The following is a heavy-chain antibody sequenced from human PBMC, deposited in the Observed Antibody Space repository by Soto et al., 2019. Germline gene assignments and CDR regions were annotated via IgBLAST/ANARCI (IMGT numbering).Heavy chain of an antibody. Sequence: QVQLVQSGAEVKKPGSSVKVSCKAPGGTFSSYAISWVRQAPGQGLEWMGGIIPIFGTANYAQKFQGRVTITADESTSTGYMERSSLGSEDTAVYYCARSQGGSSSLDIYYYYYYGMDVWGQGTTVTVSS. CDR1: GGTFSSYA. CDR3: ARSQGGSSSLDIYYYYYYGMDV. CDR2: IIPIFGTA. V-gene: IGHV1-69*01. J-gene: IGHJ6*02. D-gene: IGHD2-15*01.